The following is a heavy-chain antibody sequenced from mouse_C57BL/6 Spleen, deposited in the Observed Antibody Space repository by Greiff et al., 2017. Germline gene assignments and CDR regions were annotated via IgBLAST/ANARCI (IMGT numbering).Heavy chain of an antibody. J-gene: IGHJ2*01. Sequence: VQLVESGPELVKPGASVKISCKASGYAFSSSWMNWVKQRPGKGLEWIGRIYPGDGDTNYNGKFKGKATLTADKSSSTAYMQLSSLTSEDSAVYFCARSGYDYGYYFDYWGQGTTLTVSS. V-gene: IGHV1-82*01. CDR2: IYPGDGDT. CDR3: ARSGYDYGYYFDY. CDR1: GYAFSSSW. D-gene: IGHD2-4*01.